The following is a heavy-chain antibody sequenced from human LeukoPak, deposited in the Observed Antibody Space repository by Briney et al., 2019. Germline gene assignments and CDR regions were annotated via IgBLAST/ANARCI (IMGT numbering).Heavy chain of an antibody. D-gene: IGHD3-16*01. CDR3: AKGPSWGGFAGAGDY. CDR1: GFTFGSYV. CDR2: ISGSGGYT. V-gene: IGHV3-23*01. J-gene: IGHJ4*02. Sequence: GGSLRLSCAASGFTFGSYVMSWVRQAPGKGLEWVSSISGSGGYTYYADSVKGRFTISRDNSRNTLYLQMNSLTADDTAVYYCAKGPSWGGFAGAGDYWGQGTLATVSS.